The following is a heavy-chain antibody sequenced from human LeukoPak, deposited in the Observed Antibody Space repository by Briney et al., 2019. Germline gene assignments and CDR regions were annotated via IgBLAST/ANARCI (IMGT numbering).Heavy chain of an antibody. CDR2: INWNGDRT. J-gene: IGHJ4*02. V-gene: IGHV3-20*04. CDR3: ARKGYYGSGTYLDY. D-gene: IGHD3-10*01. CDR1: GFTFDDYG. Sequence: PGGSLRLSCAASGFTFDDYGMSWVRQAPGKGLEWVSGINWNGDRTGYADSVRGRLTISRDNAKNSLYLQMNSLRAEDTALYYCARKGYYGSGTYLDYWGQGTLVTVSS.